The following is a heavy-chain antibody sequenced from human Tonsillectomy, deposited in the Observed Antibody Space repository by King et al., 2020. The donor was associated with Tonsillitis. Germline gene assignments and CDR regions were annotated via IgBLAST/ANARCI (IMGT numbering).Heavy chain of an antibody. Sequence: QLVQSGAEVKKPGASVKVSCKASGYTFTSYYMHWVRQAPGQGLEWVGRINPSGGSTTYAQKFQGRVTMTRDTSTNTVYMELSSLRSEDTAVYYCARGIAGHWYFDLWGRGTLVTVSS. CDR3: ARGIAGHWYFDL. CDR2: INPSGGST. J-gene: IGHJ2*01. V-gene: IGHV1-46*01. D-gene: IGHD6-13*01. CDR1: GYTFTSYY.